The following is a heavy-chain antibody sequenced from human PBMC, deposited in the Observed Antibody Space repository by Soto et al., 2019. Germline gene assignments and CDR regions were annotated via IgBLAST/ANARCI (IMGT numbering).Heavy chain of an antibody. V-gene: IGHV3-30-3*01. D-gene: IGHD3-22*01. CDR2: ISYDGSNK. Sequence: QVQLVESGGGVVQPGRSLRLSCAASGFTFSSYAMHWVRQAPGKGLEWVAVISYDGSNKYYADSVKGRFTISRDNSKNTLYLQMNSLRAEDTAVYYCARGRSTYYYDSSGYVFDYWGQGTLVTVSS. CDR3: ARGRSTYYYDSSGYVFDY. CDR1: GFTFSSYA. J-gene: IGHJ4*02.